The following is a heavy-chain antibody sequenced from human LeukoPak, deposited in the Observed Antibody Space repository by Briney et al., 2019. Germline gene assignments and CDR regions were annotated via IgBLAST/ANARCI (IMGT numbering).Heavy chain of an antibody. V-gene: IGHV3-23*01. CDR3: VKGGNGYCTNGICSPRVVAAIDN. CDR1: GFTFSSYA. Sequence: GGSLRLFCAASGFTFSSYAMSWVRQAPGKGLEWVSGISGSGGTTHYADSVKGRFTISRDNSKNTLYLQMNSLRAGDTAVYYCVKGGNGYCTNGICSPRVVAAIDNWGQGTLVTVSS. J-gene: IGHJ4*02. CDR2: ISGSGGTT. D-gene: IGHD2-8*01.